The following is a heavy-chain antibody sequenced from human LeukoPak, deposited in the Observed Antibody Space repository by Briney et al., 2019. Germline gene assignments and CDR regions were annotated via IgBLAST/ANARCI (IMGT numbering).Heavy chain of an antibody. CDR3: ARGPTPYFDC. Sequence: WGSLRLSCAASGFTFISYWIHWVRQAPRKGLVWVSRINTDGSSTSYADAVKGRCTISRDNAKNTLYLQMNSLRAEDTAVYYCARGPTPYFDCWGQGALVTVSS. CDR1: GFTFISYW. CDR2: INTDGSST. V-gene: IGHV3-74*01. J-gene: IGHJ4*02.